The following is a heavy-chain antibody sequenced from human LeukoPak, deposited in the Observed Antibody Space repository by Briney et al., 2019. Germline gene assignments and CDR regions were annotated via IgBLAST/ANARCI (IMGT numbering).Heavy chain of an antibody. CDR3: AGSQGVVVIKVAAFDI. Sequence: SETLSLTCTVSGGSISSYYWSWIRQPAGKGLEWIGRIYTSGSTNYNPSLKSRVTISVDTSKNQFSLKLSSVTAADTAVYYCAGSQGVVVIKVAAFDIWGQGTMVTVSS. V-gene: IGHV4-4*07. CDR1: GGSISSYY. CDR2: IYTSGST. J-gene: IGHJ3*02. D-gene: IGHD3-22*01.